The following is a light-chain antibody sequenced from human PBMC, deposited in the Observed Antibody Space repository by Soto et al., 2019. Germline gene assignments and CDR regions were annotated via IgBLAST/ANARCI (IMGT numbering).Light chain of an antibody. V-gene: IGKV1-33*01. Sequence: DIPMTQSPSSLSAYVGDRVTITSQASQDINSYLIWYQQKPGKVPKVLIYDASNLETGVPSRFSGSGSGTDFAFTISSLQPEDIATYYCQQYDSLPLTFGGGTKVHI. CDR1: QDINSY. CDR3: QQYDSLPLT. J-gene: IGKJ4*01. CDR2: DAS.